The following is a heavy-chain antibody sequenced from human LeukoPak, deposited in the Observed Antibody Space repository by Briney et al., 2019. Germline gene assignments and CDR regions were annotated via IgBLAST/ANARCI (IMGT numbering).Heavy chain of an antibody. J-gene: IGHJ4*02. Sequence: SETLSLTCTVSGGSISSYYWSWIRQPAGKGLEWIGRIYTSGSTNYNPSLKSRVTMSVDTSKNQFSLKLSSVTAADTAVYYCAREWYCSSTSCFDYWGQGTLVTVSS. CDR3: AREWYCSSTSCFDY. CDR2: IYTSGST. V-gene: IGHV4-4*07. D-gene: IGHD2-2*01. CDR1: GGSISSYY.